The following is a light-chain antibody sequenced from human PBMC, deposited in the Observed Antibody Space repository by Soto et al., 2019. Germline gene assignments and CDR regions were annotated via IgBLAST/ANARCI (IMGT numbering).Light chain of an antibody. CDR3: QQYNSYSPKT. V-gene: IGKV1-5*01. CDR1: QSIRSL. Sequence: DIQMTQSPSTLSASVGDRVTITCRASQSIRSLLAWYQQKPGKAPKLLIYDASSLESGVPSRFSGSGSGTEFTLTISSLQPDDFATYYCQQYNSYSPKTFGQGTKVDIK. CDR2: DAS. J-gene: IGKJ1*01.